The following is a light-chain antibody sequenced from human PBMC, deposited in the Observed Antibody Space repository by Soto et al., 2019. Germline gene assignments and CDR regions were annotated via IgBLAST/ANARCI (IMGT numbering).Light chain of an antibody. CDR2: QTS. Sequence: EVVMTQSPASLSVSPGERATLSCRASQSVTTNLAWYQHRPGQSPRLLIYQTSLRAAGIPARFSASGSGTDFTLTISSLEPEDFAVYFCQQRSNWPPTFGGGTKVDIK. CDR3: QQRSNWPPT. J-gene: IGKJ4*01. CDR1: QSVTTN. V-gene: IGKV3-11*01.